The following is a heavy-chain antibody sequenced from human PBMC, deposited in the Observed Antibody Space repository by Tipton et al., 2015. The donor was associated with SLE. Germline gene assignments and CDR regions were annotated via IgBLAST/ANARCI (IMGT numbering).Heavy chain of an antibody. CDR3: ARQGRIAVAGTGYFDY. D-gene: IGHD6-19*01. CDR1: GGSISSSSYY. J-gene: IGHJ4*02. Sequence: TLSLTCTVSGGSISSSSYYWGWIRQPPGKGLEWIGSIYYSGSTYYNPSLKSRVTISVDTSKNQFSLKLSSVTAADTAVYYCARQGRIAVAGTGYFDYWGQGTLVTVSS. V-gene: IGHV4-39*01. CDR2: IYYSGST.